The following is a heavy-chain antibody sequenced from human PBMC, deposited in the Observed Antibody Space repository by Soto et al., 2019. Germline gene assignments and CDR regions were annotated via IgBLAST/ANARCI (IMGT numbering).Heavy chain of an antibody. D-gene: IGHD6-6*01. CDR2: IKEDGSEK. CDR3: ARVTTPRPFDF. Sequence: EVQLVESGGGLVQPGGSLRLSCAASGFTFSSHWMGWVRQAPGRGLEWVANIKEDGSEKYYLDSVKGRFTISRDNTENSLFLQMNRPRAEDTAMYYCARVTTPRPFDFWGQGTLVTVSP. CDR1: GFTFSSHW. V-gene: IGHV3-7*05. J-gene: IGHJ4*02.